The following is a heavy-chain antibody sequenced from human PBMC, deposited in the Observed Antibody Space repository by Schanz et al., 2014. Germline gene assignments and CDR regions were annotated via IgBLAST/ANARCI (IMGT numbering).Heavy chain of an antibody. D-gene: IGHD2-8*02. CDR2: IRPDNGHT. CDR1: GYTFTSDS. CDR3: ATMWGYCTATACQILEVLDV. J-gene: IGHJ3*01. Sequence: QVQLVQSGAEVKKPGASVKVSCKASGYTFTSDSMHWVRQAPGQGLEWLGWIRPDNGHTTYSQKVRDRVIFTTDTSTSTAYMELRSLRSDDTAMYYCATMWGYCTATACQILEVLDVWGQGTMVTVSS. V-gene: IGHV1-18*04.